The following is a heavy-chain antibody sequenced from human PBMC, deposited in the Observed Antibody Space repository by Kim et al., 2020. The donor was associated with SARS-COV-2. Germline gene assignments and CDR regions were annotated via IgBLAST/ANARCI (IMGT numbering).Heavy chain of an antibody. J-gene: IGHJ6*02. CDR1: GDSFSSYT. Sequence: SVKVSCKAFGDSFSSYTISWVRQAPGRGLEWMGRMIPILGTPTYAQKFQDRLTIVADKSTSTVYMELSSLTSEDTAVYYCATPNVIGTTLSGFGMDVWGQGTTVSVSS. D-gene: IGHD1-7*01. CDR2: MIPILGTP. CDR3: ATPNVIGTTLSGFGMDV. V-gene: IGHV1-69*08.